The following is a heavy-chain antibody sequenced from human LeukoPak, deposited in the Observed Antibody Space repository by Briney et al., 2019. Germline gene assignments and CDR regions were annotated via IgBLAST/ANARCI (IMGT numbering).Heavy chain of an antibody. CDR3: ARHGSVPQDAFDI. CDR2: IYPGDSDT. V-gene: IGHV5-51*01. CDR1: GYSFTSYW. J-gene: IGHJ3*02. D-gene: IGHD1-26*01. Sequence: PGESLKISCKGSGYSFTSYWIGWVRQMPGKGLEWMGIIYPGDSDTRYSPYFQGQVTISADKSISTAYLQWSSLKASDTAMYYCARHGSVPQDAFDIWGQGTMVTVSS.